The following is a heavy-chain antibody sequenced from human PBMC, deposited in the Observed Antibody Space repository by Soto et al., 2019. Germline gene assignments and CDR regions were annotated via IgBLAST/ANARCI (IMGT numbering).Heavy chain of an antibody. CDR3: ARDGGVITGTH. D-gene: IGHD1-20*01. J-gene: IGHJ4*02. CDR2: IYYSGST. V-gene: IGHV4-31*03. CDR1: GGSISSGGYY. Sequence: TSETLSLTCTVSGGSISSGGYYWSWIRQQPGKGLEWIGYIYYSGSTYYNPSLKSRVTISVDTSKNQFSLKLSSVTAADTAVYYCARDGGVITGTHWGQGTLVTVSS.